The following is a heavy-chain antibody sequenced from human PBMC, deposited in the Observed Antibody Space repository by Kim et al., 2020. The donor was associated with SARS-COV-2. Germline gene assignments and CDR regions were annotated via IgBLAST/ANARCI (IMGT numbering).Heavy chain of an antibody. V-gene: IGHV1-3*01. J-gene: IGHJ4*02. CDR2: INAGNGNT. CDR3: ARDIGIAATGADY. D-gene: IGHD6-13*01. Sequence: ASVKVSCKASVYTFTSYAMHWVRQAPGQRLEWMGWINAGNGNTKYSQKFQGRVTITRDTSASTAYMELSSLRSEDTAMYYCARDIGIAATGADYWGQGTLVTVSS. CDR1: VYTFTSYA.